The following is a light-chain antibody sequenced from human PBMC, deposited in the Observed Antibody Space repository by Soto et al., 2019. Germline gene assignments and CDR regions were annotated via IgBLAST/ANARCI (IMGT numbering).Light chain of an antibody. CDR3: FSFPTTRTHV. CDR1: SSDIGAYDY. CDR2: EVN. Sequence: QSALTQPSSLSGSPGQSITISCTGTSSDIGAYDYLSWFQPPPGKAPKLMISEVNNRPSGVSNRFSGSKSGNTAYLTISGLQVEDEAEYFCFSFPTTRTHVFGTGTKVTVL. J-gene: IGLJ1*01. V-gene: IGLV2-14*01.